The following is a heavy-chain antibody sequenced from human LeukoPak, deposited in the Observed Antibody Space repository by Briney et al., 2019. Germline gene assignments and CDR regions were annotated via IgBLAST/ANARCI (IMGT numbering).Heavy chain of an antibody. D-gene: IGHD2-15*01. CDR1: GGTFSSYA. CDR2: IIPIFGTA. J-gene: IGHJ5*02. CDR3: ARDKGPYCSGGSCQGGYWFDP. V-gene: IGHV1-69*05. Sequence: SVKVSCKASGGTFSSYAISWVRQAPGQGLEWMGGIIPIFGTANYAQKFQGRVTMTRDTSTSTVYMELSSLRSEDTAVYYCARDKGPYCSGGSCQGGYWFDPWGQGTLVTVSS.